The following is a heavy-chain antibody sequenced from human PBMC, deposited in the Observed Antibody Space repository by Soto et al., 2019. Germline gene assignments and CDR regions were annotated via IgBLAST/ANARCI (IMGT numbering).Heavy chain of an antibody. Sequence: PGGSLRLSCAASGFTFNNYGMSWVRQAPGKGLEWVANIKQDGSEKYYVASVKGRFTISRDNAKNSLYLQMNSLRAEDTAVYYCARVPVYYDYGEPFDYWGQGSLVTVSS. D-gene: IGHD4-17*01. CDR2: IKQDGSEK. V-gene: IGHV3-7*03. CDR3: ARVPVYYDYGEPFDY. CDR1: GFTFNNYG. J-gene: IGHJ4*02.